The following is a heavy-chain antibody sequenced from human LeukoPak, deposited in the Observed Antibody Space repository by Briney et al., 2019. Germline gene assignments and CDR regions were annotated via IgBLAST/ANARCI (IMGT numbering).Heavy chain of an antibody. CDR1: GYTITDYY. CDR2: INPNNGGT. CDR3: SRGPSRTRRFLEWVKTYDY. D-gene: IGHD3-3*01. V-gene: IGHV1-2*02. J-gene: IGHJ4*02. Sequence: ASVKVSCKASGYTITDYYMHWVRQAPGQGLEWMGWINPNNGGTNYARKFQGRVTMTSDTSISTAYMELNRLRSDDTAVYFCSRGPSRTRRFLEWVKTYDYWGQGTLVTVSS.